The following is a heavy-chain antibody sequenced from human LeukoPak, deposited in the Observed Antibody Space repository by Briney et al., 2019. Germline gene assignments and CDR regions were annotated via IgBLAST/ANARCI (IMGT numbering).Heavy chain of an antibody. J-gene: IGHJ4*02. CDR2: YHGGST. D-gene: IGHD3-9*01. Sequence: SETLSLTCTVSGDSITSTTHYWGWIRQPPGKGLEWIATYHGGSTYYNPSLKSRVSISVDTSKNQFSLEVDSVTDADAAVYYCARHQLIDWSPAVDFWGQGTLVTVSS. V-gene: IGHV4-39*01. CDR1: GDSITSTTHY. CDR3: ARHQLIDWSPAVDF.